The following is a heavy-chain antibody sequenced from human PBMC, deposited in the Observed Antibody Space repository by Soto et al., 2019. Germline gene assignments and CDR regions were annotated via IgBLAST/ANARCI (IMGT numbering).Heavy chain of an antibody. CDR3: ARGVKANPPYYFDY. V-gene: IGHV4-34*01. J-gene: IGHJ4*02. Sequence: SETLSLTCAVYGGSFSGYYWSWIRQPPGKGLEWIGEINHSGSTNYNPSLKSRVTISVDTSKNQFSLKLSSVTAADTAVYYCARGVKANPPYYFDYWGQGTLVTVSS. CDR1: GGSFSGYY. CDR2: INHSGST.